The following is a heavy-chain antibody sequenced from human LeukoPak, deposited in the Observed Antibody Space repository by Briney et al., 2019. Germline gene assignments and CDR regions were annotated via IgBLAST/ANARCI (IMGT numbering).Heavy chain of an antibody. CDR3: ARARRVVVVPAAMRSNYNWFDP. CDR2: INHSGST. D-gene: IGHD2-2*01. Sequence: PSETLSLTCPVYGGSLGGYYWSWIRQPPGKGLGWIGAINHSGSTNYSPSHKSRVTISVDTSKNQFSLKLSSVTAADTAVYYCARARRVVVVPAAMRSNYNWFDPWGRGTLVTVSS. V-gene: IGHV4-34*01. J-gene: IGHJ5*02. CDR1: GGSLGGYY.